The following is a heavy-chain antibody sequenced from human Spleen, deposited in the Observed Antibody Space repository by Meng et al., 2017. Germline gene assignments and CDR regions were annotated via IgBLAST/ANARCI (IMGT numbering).Heavy chain of an antibody. CDR1: GGSISGFI. Sequence: SETLSLTCTVSGGSISGFIWSWIRQPPGKGLEWIGSIYHSGSTYYNPSLKSRVTISVDTSKNQFSPKLSSVTAADTAVYYCARGSYYSDYWGQGTLVTVSS. CDR3: ARGSYYSDY. J-gene: IGHJ4*02. V-gene: IGHV4-38-2*02. D-gene: IGHD3-10*01. CDR2: IYHSGST.